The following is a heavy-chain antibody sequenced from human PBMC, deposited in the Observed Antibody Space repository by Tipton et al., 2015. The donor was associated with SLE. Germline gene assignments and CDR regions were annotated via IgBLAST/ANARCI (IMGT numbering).Heavy chain of an antibody. D-gene: IGHD3-3*01. CDR3: ARDEADYYDFWSGYYKGAFDI. CDR2: IYDSGST. Sequence: TLSLTCTVSGYSISSGYFWSWIRQPPGKGLEWIGYIYDSGSTKYNPSLKSRVTISVDTSKNQLSLKLSSVTAADTAVYYCARDEADYYDFWSGYYKGAFDIWGQGTMVTVSS. J-gene: IGHJ3*02. V-gene: IGHV4-61*01. CDR1: GYSISSGYF.